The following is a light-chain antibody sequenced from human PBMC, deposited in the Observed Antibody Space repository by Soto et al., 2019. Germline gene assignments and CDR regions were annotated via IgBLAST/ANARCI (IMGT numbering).Light chain of an antibody. V-gene: IGLV2-14*01. CDR3: SSYTSSSTLYV. CDR2: DVS. Sequence: QSVLTQPVSVSGSPGQSITISCTGTSSDVGGYNYVSWYQQHPGKAPKLMIYDVSNRPSGVSNRFSGSKSGNTASLTISGLQAEDEAAYYCSSYTSSSTLYVFGTGTKLTVL. CDR1: SSDVGGYNY. J-gene: IGLJ1*01.